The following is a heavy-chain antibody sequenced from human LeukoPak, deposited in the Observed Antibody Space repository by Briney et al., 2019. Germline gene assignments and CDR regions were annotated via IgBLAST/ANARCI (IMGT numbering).Heavy chain of an antibody. J-gene: IGHJ4*02. Sequence: PSETLSLTCAVYGGSFSGYYWSWIRQPPGKGLEWIGEINHSGSTNYNPSLKSRVTISVDTSKNQFSLKLSSVTAADTAVYYCARDNGWYCFDYWGQGTLVTVSS. V-gene: IGHV4-34*01. CDR1: GGSFSGYY. CDR2: INHSGST. D-gene: IGHD6-19*01. CDR3: ARDNGWYCFDY.